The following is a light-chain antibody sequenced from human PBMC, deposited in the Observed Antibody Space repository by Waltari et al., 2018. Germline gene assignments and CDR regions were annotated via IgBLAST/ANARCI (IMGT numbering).Light chain of an antibody. Sequence: DIQMTQSPSTLSASLGDRVTITCRASQTISIYLAWYQQKPGKAPNLLIYKASTLESGVPSRFSGSGSGTEFTLTISSLQPDDFATYYCQQYHSYSPYTFGQGTKLDIK. CDR3: QQYHSYSPYT. J-gene: IGKJ2*01. V-gene: IGKV1-5*03. CDR2: KAS. CDR1: QTISIY.